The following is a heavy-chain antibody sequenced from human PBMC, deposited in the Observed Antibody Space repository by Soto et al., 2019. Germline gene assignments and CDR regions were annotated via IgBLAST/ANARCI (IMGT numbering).Heavy chain of an antibody. D-gene: IGHD2-15*01. CDR3: ARDQGGRGYCSGGSCPGDDAFDI. V-gene: IGHV4-59*01. J-gene: IGHJ3*02. CDR2: IYYSGST. Sequence: SETLSLTCTVSGGSISSYYWSWIRQPPGKGLEWIGYIYYSGSTNYNPSLKSRVTISVDTSKNQFSLKLSSVTAADTAVYYCARDQGGRGYCSGGSCPGDDAFDIWGQGTMVTVSS. CDR1: GGSISSYY.